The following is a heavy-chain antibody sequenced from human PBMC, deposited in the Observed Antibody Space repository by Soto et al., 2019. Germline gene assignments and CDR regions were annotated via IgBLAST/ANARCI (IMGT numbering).Heavy chain of an antibody. J-gene: IGHJ3*02. CDR1: GFTFSSYS. D-gene: IGHD1-26*01. V-gene: IGHV3-21*01. Sequence: PGGSLRLSCAASGFTFSSYSMNWVRQAPGKGLEWVSSISSSSYIYYADSVKGRFTISRDNAKNSLYLQMNSLRAEDTAVYYCARGRVGATYAFDIWGQGTMVTVSS. CDR2: ISSSSYI. CDR3: ARGRVGATYAFDI.